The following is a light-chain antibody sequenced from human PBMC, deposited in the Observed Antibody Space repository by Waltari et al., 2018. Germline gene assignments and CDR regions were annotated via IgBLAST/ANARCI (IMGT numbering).Light chain of an antibody. CDR2: EGN. J-gene: IGLJ3*02. CDR1: SSDVGGYNL. V-gene: IGLV2-23*01. Sequence: QSALTQPASVSGSPGQSLTISCTGTSSDVGGYNLVSWYQQHPGKAPKLIISEGNKWPSGVSHRFSSSKAGNTASLTISGLQAEDEADYYCCSFAGSTTWVFGGGTTLTVL. CDR3: CSFAGSTTWV.